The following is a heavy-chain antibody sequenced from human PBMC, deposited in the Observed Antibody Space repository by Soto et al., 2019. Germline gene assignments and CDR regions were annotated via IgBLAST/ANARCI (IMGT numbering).Heavy chain of an antibody. V-gene: IGHV3-74*01. CDR1: GFTFSSYW. Sequence: LRLSCAASGFTFSSYWMHWVRQAPGKGLVWVSRINSDGSSTSYADSVKGRFTISRDNAKNTLYLQMNSLRAEDTAVYYCARDRRGSTDGYYYYGMDVWGQGTTVTVSS. CDR3: ARDRRGSTDGYYYYGMDV. D-gene: IGHD2-2*01. J-gene: IGHJ6*02. CDR2: INSDGSST.